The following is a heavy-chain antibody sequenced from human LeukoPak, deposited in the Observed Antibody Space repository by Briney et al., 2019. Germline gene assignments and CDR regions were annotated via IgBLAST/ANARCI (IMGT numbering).Heavy chain of an antibody. V-gene: IGHV3-23*01. CDR3: AKGTYSSSPRDN. Sequence: PGGSLRLSCAASGFTFSSCAMSWVRQAPGKGLEWVSAISGSGGSTYYAGSVKGRFTIYRDNSKNTLFLQMNSLRAEDTAVYYCAKGTYSSSPRDNWGQGTLVTVSS. CDR1: GFTFSSCA. D-gene: IGHD6-6*01. CDR2: ISGSGGST. J-gene: IGHJ4*02.